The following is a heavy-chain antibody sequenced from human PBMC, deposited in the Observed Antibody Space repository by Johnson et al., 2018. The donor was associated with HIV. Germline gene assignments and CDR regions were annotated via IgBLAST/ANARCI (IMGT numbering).Heavy chain of an antibody. Sequence: QVQLVESGGGLVKPGGSLRLSCTASGFTFRDYYMSWIRQAPGKGLEWVSYISSSGSIISYADSVKGRFTISRDNAKNSLYLQMNSLTVEDSALYYCARDPTTQNTRLTGDCGAFDIWGQGTMVTVSS. CDR3: ARDPTTQNTRLTGDCGAFDI. CDR1: GFTFRDYY. D-gene: IGHD7-27*01. J-gene: IGHJ3*02. CDR2: ISSSGSII. V-gene: IGHV3-11*01.